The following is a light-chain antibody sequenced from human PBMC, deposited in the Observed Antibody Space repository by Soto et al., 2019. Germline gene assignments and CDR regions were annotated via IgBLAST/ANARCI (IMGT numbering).Light chain of an antibody. CDR1: QRVLYSSNTKNY. J-gene: IGKJ1*01. CDR3: QQYYSTPTWT. V-gene: IGKV4-1*01. CDR2: WAS. Sequence: DIVMTQSPDSLAVSLGERATINCKSSQRVLYSSNTKNYLAWYQQKPGQPPKLLIYWASTRESGVPDRFSGSGSVTDFTLTISSLQAKDVAIYYSQQYYSTPTWTFGQGNKVDIK.